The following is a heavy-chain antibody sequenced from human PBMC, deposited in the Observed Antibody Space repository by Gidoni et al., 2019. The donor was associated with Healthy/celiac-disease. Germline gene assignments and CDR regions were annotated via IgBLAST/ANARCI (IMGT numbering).Heavy chain of an antibody. D-gene: IGHD3-10*01. V-gene: IGHV4-31*03. CDR3: ASSMVGGYYGMDV. CDR1: GGSLRSGGYY. Sequence: QVQLQESGPGLVKPSQTLSLTCTVSGGSLRSGGYYWSWSRQHPGKGLEWIGYIYYSGSTYYNPSLKSRVTISVDTSKNQFSLKLSSVTAADTAVYYCASSMVGGYYGMDVWGQGTTVTVSS. CDR2: IYYSGST. J-gene: IGHJ6*02.